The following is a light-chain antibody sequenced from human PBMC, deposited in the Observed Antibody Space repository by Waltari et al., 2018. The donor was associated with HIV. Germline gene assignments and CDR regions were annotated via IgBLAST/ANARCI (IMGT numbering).Light chain of an antibody. J-gene: IGLJ2*01. CDR3: SSYTSSSTTV. V-gene: IGLV2-14*01. CDR2: EVS. Sequence: QSALTQPASVSGSPGQSITIPCTGTSSDVGSYSDVSWYQQYPGKAPKLMIYEVSNRPSGVSNRFSGSKSGNTASLTISGVQPEDESDYYCSSYTSSSTTVFGGGTKLTVL. CDR1: SSDVGSYSD.